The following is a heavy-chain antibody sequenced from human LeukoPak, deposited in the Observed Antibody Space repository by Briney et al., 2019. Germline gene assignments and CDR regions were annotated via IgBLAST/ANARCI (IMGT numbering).Heavy chain of an antibody. CDR3: ARDVEMYSSTWSDAFDI. D-gene: IGHD6-13*01. CDR2: IKQDGSEK. V-gene: IGHV3-7*01. CDR1: GFTFSSYW. J-gene: IGHJ3*02. Sequence: GGSLRLSCAASGFTFSSYWMSWVRQAPGKGLEWVANIKQDGSEKYYVDSVRGRFTISRDNAKNSLYLQMNSLRVEDTAVYYCARDVEMYSSTWSDAFDIWGQGTMVTVSS.